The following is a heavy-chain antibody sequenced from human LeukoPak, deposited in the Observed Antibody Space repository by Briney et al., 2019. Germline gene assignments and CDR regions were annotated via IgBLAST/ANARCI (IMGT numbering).Heavy chain of an antibody. V-gene: IGHV3-43D*03. CDR2: ISWDGGST. CDR3: AKGGAAAGNYYMDV. CDR1: GFTFDDYA. Sequence: GGSLRLSCAASGFTFDDYAMHWVRQAPGKGLEWVSLISWDGGSTYYADSVKGRFTISRDNSKNSLYLQMNSLRAEDTALYYCAKGGAAAGNYYMDVWGKGTTVTVS. D-gene: IGHD6-13*01. J-gene: IGHJ6*03.